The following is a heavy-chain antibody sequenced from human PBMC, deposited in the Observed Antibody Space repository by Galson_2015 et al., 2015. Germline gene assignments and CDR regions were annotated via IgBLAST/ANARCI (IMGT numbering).Heavy chain of an antibody. CDR2: IDWDDDK. CDR3: ARGPYYDILTGYYYGMDV. J-gene: IGHJ6*02. V-gene: IGHV2-70*01. Sequence: LALIDWDDDKYYSTSLKTRLTISKDTSKNQVVLTMTNMDPVDTATYYCARGPYYDILTGYYYGMDVWGQGTTVTVSS. D-gene: IGHD3-9*01.